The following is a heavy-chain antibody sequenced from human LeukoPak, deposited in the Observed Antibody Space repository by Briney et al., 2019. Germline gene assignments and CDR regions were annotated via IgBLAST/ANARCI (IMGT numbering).Heavy chain of an antibody. CDR2: ISGSGGST. CDR3: ATKVTGVAGFPY. D-gene: IGHD6-19*01. CDR1: GFTFSSYW. J-gene: IGHJ4*02. V-gene: IGHV3-23*01. Sequence: GGSLRLSCAASGFTFSSYWMSWVRQAPGKGLEWVSAISGSGGSTYYADSVKGRFTISRDNSKNTLYLQMNSLRAEDTAVYYCATKVTGVAGFPYWGQGTLVTVSS.